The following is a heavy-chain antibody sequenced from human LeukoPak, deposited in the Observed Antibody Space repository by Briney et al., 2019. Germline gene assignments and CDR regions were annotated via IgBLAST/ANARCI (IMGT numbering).Heavy chain of an antibody. V-gene: IGHV4-34*01. Sequence: SETLSLTCAVYSGSFSAYYWSWLRQPPGRGLEWIGEINHSGSTNYNPSLKSRVTMSVDTSKNQFSLKLSSVTAADTAVYYCARGLWAACCGSYLDSWGQGTLVTVSS. J-gene: IGHJ4*02. CDR1: SGSFSAYY. CDR3: ARGLWAACCGSYLDS. D-gene: IGHD3-16*01. CDR2: INHSGST.